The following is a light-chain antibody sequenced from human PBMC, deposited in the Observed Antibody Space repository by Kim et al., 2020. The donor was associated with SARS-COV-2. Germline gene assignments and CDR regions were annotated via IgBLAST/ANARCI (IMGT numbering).Light chain of an antibody. CDR1: QSVSSSY. V-gene: IGKV3-20*01. Sequence: SPGERAIRSCRASQSVSSSYLAWYQQKPGQAPRLLIYGASSRATGIPDRFSGSGSGTDFTLTISRLEPEDFAVYYCQQYGSSLMYTFGQGTKLEI. J-gene: IGKJ2*01. CDR3: QQYGSSLMYT. CDR2: GAS.